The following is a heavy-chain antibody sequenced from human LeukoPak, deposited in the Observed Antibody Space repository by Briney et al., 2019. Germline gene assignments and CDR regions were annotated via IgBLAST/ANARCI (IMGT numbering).Heavy chain of an antibody. Sequence: GASVKVSCKASGYTFTSYYMHWVRQAPGQGLEWMGWINTNTGNPTYAQGFTGRFVFSLDTPVSTAYLQISSLKAEDTAVYYCARAYCSGGSCYHYYFDYWGQGTLVTVSS. CDR1: GYTFTSYY. CDR3: ARAYCSGGSCYHYYFDY. V-gene: IGHV7-4-1*02. CDR2: INTNTGNP. J-gene: IGHJ4*02. D-gene: IGHD2-15*01.